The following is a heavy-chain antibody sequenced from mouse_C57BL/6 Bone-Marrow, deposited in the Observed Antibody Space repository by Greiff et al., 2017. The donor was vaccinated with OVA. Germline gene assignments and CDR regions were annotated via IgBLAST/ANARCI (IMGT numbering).Heavy chain of an antibody. J-gene: IGHJ2*01. CDR1: GYTFTSYW. V-gene: IGHV1-64*01. D-gene: IGHD1-1*01. Sequence: VQLQQPGAELVKPGASVKLSCKASGYTFTSYWMHWVKQRPGQGLEWIGIIHPKNGSTNYNDKFKSKATLTVDKSSSTAYMHLSSLTSEDSAVYDCYSRGNHYGPNYFDYWGQGTTLTVSS. CDR3: YSRGNHYGPNYFDY. CDR2: IHPKNGST.